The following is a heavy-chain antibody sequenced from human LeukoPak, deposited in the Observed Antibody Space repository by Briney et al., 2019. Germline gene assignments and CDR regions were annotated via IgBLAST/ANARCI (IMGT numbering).Heavy chain of an antibody. CDR1: GYSFSSNW. J-gene: IGHJ3*02. Sequence: GESLKISCKGSGYSFSSNWIAWVRQMPGKGLEWMGIIYPGDSDTRYSPSLEGQVTISADKSISTAYLQWSSLKASDTAMYYCARVQIRGVTIDAFDIRGQGTMVTVSS. CDR2: IYPGDSDT. D-gene: IGHD3-10*01. CDR3: ARVQIRGVTIDAFDI. V-gene: IGHV5-51*01.